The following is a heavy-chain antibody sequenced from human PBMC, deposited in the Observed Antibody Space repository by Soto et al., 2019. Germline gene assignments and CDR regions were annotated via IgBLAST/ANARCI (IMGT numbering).Heavy chain of an antibody. V-gene: IGHV3-7*03. CDR1: GFTFSSYW. CDR3: ARLDWGSLYAFDI. D-gene: IGHD3-9*01. J-gene: IGHJ3*02. Sequence: EVQLVESGGGLVQPGGSLRLSCAASGFTFSSYWMSWVRQAPGKGLEWVANIRQDGSESYYVDSVKGRFTISRDNAKKSLYLQMTSLRAEDTAVYYCARLDWGSLYAFDIWGQGTMVTVSS. CDR2: IRQDGSES.